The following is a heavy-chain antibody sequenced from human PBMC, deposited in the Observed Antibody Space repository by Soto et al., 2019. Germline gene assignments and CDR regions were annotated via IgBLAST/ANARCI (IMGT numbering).Heavy chain of an antibody. Sequence: QVQLVQSGAEVKKPGASVKVSCKASGYTFTSYGISWVRQAPGQGLEWMGWISAYNGNTNYAQKLQGRVTMTTDTSTSTAYMELRSLRSDDTAVYYCARDGYCSSTSCHWRSRYYGMDVWGQGTTVTVSS. V-gene: IGHV1-18*01. D-gene: IGHD2-2*03. CDR2: ISAYNGNT. CDR3: ARDGYCSSTSCHWRSRYYGMDV. J-gene: IGHJ6*02. CDR1: GYTFTSYG.